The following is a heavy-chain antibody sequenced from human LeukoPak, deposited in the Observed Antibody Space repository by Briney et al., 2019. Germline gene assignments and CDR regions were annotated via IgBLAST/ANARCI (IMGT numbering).Heavy chain of an antibody. Sequence: ASVKVSCKASGGTFSSYAISWVRQAPGQGLEWMGGIIPIFGTANYAQKFQGRVTITADKSTSTAYMELSSLRSEDTAVYYCARDRVGIAEYFQHWGQGTLSPSPQ. CDR1: GGTFSSYA. V-gene: IGHV1-69*06. CDR3: ARDRVGIAEYFQH. CDR2: IIPIFGTA. D-gene: IGHD2-2*01. J-gene: IGHJ1*01.